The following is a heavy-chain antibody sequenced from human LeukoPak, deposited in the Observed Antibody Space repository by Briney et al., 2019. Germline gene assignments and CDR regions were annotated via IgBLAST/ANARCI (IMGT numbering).Heavy chain of an antibody. CDR3: AREASYPRPGSSIDY. CDR1: GFTFSSYA. D-gene: IGHD1-26*01. Sequence: GGSLRLSCAASGFTFSSYAMTWVRQAPGRGLEWVSDINGSGGRTYYADSVKGRFTISRDNSKNTLYLQMNSLRVEDTAVYYCAREASYPRPGSSIDYWGQGTLVTVSS. CDR2: INGSGGRT. J-gene: IGHJ4*02. V-gene: IGHV3-23*01.